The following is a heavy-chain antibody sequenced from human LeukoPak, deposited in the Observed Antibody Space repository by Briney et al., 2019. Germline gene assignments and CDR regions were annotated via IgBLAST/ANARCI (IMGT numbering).Heavy chain of an antibody. Sequence: ASVKVSCKASGYTFTSYDINWVRQATGQGLEWMGWMNPNSGNTGYAQKFQGRVTITRNTSISTAYMELSSLRSEDTAVYYCARGHQSKSLTWIRPNYYYYMDVWGKGTTVTVSS. CDR1: GYTFTSYD. CDR2: MNPNSGNT. CDR3: ARGHQSKSLTWIRPNYYYYMDV. D-gene: IGHD5-12*01. J-gene: IGHJ6*03. V-gene: IGHV1-8*03.